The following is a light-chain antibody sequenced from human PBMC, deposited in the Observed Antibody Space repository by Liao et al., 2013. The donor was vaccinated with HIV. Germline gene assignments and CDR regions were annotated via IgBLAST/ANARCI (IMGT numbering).Light chain of an antibody. CDR2: DHS. J-gene: IGLJ2*01. Sequence: SYELTQPPSVSVSPGQTASITCSGDELGNKYACWYQQKPGQPPVLIIYDHSKRPSGIPERFSGSYSGNTATLTISGTQAMDEADYFCQAWDSRADVVFGGGTKLTVL. CDR3: QAWDSRADVV. V-gene: IGLV3-1*01. CDR1: ELGNKY.